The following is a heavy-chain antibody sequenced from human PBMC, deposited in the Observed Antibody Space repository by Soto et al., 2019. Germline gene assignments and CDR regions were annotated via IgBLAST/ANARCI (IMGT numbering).Heavy chain of an antibody. CDR3: AKTFDSSGYAAYYYYGMDV. CDR1: GFTFSSYA. Sequence: GGSLRLSCAASGFTFSSYAMSWVRQAPGKGLEWVSAISGSGGSTYYADSVKGRFTISRDNSKNTLYLQMNSLRAEDTAVHYCAKTFDSSGYAAYYYYGMDVWGQGTTVTVSS. D-gene: IGHD3-22*01. J-gene: IGHJ6*02. V-gene: IGHV3-23*01. CDR2: ISGSGGST.